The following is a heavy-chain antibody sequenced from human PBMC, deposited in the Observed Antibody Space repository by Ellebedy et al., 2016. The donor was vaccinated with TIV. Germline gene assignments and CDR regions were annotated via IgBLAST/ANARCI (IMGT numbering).Heavy chain of an antibody. CDR1: GGSINSGNSY. J-gene: IGHJ4*02. Sequence: SETLSLTXTVPGGSINSGNSYWTWIRQPAGKGLEWIGHIYDSRSTNFNPSLRSRVTMSVDTPKNQFSLRLSSVTAADTAVYYCARVSRYYDSSGYNYGPDYWGQGTLVSVSS. V-gene: IGHV4-61*09. D-gene: IGHD3-22*01. CDR3: ARVSRYYDSSGYNYGPDY. CDR2: IYDSRST.